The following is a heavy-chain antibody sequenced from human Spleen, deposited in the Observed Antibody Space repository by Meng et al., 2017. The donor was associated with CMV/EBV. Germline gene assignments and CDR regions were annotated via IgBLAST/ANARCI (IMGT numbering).Heavy chain of an antibody. Sequence: KFSCKASGYTFTDYYMHWVRQAPGQGLEWMAWINPNSGGTNYAQKFQGRVTMTRDTSINTAYMELNRLTSDDTAVYYCARGGGSWDSWGQGTLVTVSS. D-gene: IGHD1-26*01. CDR1: GYTFTDYY. CDR3: ARGGGSWDS. V-gene: IGHV1-2*02. CDR2: INPNSGGT. J-gene: IGHJ4*02.